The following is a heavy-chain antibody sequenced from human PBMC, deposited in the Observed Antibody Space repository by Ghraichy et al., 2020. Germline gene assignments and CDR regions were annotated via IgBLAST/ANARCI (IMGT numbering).Heavy chain of an antibody. D-gene: IGHD6-19*01. CDR2: ISISSNYI. V-gene: IGHV3-21*01. Sequence: GGSLRLSCAASGFTFSSYRMNWVRQAPGEGLEWVSSISISSNYIYYADSMKGRFTISRDNAKNSLYLQMDSLRAEDTAVYYCARDSSGWLFDYWGQGVLVTVSS. CDR3: ARDSSGWLFDY. J-gene: IGHJ4*02. CDR1: GFTFSSYR.